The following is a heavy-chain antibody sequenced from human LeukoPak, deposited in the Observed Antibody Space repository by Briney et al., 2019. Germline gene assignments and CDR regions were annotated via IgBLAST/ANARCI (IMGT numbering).Heavy chain of an antibody. CDR1: GFTFSNHY. V-gene: IGHV3-72*01. Sequence: GGSLRLSCAASGFTFSNHYMDWVRQAPGKGLEWVGRTRNKANSYTTEYAASVKGGFTISRDDSKNSPYLQMNSLKTEDTAVYYCARVYSGYEFDYWGQGTLVTVSS. CDR2: TRNKANSYTT. D-gene: IGHD5-12*01. CDR3: ARVYSGYEFDY. J-gene: IGHJ4*02.